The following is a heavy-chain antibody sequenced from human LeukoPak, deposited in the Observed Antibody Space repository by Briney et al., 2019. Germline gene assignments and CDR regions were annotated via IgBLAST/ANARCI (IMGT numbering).Heavy chain of an antibody. Sequence: PGGSLRLSCTASGFTGGLSLSSSSMSRVRLAPGKGLEWVSSISSVSSFIFYADSVKGRFTISRDNAKNSVFLHMNSLRAEDTALYYCARDQGDFTLTAVQWGQGTLVTVSS. J-gene: IGHJ1*01. CDR2: ISSVSSFI. CDR1: GFTGGLSLSSSS. D-gene: IGHD2-21*02. CDR3: ARDQGDFTLTAVQ. V-gene: IGHV3-21*06.